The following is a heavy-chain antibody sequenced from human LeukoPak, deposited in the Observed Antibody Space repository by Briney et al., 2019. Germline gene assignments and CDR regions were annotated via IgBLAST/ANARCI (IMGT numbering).Heavy chain of an antibody. J-gene: IGHJ3*02. CDR2: IWYDGSNK. V-gene: IGHV3-33*01. CDR3: ARVFNRRGANRDAFDI. D-gene: IGHD3-10*01. Sequence: PGGSLRLSCAASGFTFSSYGMHWVRQAPGKGLEWVAVIWYDGSNKYYADSVKGRFTISRDNSKNTLYLQMNSLRAEDTAVYYCARVFNRRGANRDAFDIWGQGTMVTVSS. CDR1: GFTFSSYG.